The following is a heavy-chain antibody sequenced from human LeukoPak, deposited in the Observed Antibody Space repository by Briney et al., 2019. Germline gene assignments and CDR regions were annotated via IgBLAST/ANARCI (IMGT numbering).Heavy chain of an antibody. D-gene: IGHD4-17*01. J-gene: IGHJ3*02. CDR3: ARSDLYGDDAFDI. V-gene: IGHV3-30-3*01. CDR2: ISYDGSNK. Sequence: GGSLRLSCAASGFTFSSYAMHWVRQAPGKGLEWVAVISYDGSNKYYADSVKGRFTISRDNSKNTLYLQMNSLRAEDTAVYYCARSDLYGDDAFDIWGQGTMVTVSS. CDR1: GFTFSSYA.